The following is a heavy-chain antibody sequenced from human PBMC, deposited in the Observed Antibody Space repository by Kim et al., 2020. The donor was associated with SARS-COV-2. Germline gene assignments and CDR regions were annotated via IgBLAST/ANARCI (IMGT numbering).Heavy chain of an antibody. CDR2: IYPGDSDT. V-gene: IGHV5-51*01. D-gene: IGHD2-15*01. J-gene: IGHJ6*02. CDR3: ARLAVGYCSGGSCYGRYGMDV. Sequence: GESLKISCKGSGYSFTSYWIGWVRQMPGKGLEWMGIIYPGDSDTRYSPSFQGQVTISADKSISTAYLQWSSLKASDTAMYYCARLAVGYCSGGSCYGRYGMDVWGQGTTVTVSS. CDR1: GYSFTSYW.